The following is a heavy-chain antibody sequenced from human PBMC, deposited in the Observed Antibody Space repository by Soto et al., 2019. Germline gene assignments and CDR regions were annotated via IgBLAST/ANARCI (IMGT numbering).Heavy chain of an antibody. V-gene: IGHV3-66*01. J-gene: IGHJ4*02. Sequence: EVQLVESGGGLVQPGGSLRLSCAVTGFTISSNYMNWVRQAPGKGLEWVSVMYAAGSTYYEDSVKGRFNISTDNSKNTVYLQKNSLRGEDTAVYYCARGSNSNNWKLFDYWGQGTLVTVSS. CDR2: MYAAGST. D-gene: IGHD1-1*01. CDR3: ARGSNSNNWKLFDY. CDR1: GFTISSNY.